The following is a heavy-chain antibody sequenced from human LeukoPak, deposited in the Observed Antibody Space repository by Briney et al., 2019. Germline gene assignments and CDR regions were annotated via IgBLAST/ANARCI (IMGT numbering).Heavy chain of an antibody. CDR3: ASIAAAKSHSIFDY. J-gene: IGHJ4*02. D-gene: IGHD6-13*01. CDR1: GFTFSSYA. V-gene: IGHV3-30-3*01. Sequence: GGSLRLSCAASGFTFSSYAMHWVRQAPGKGLEWVAVISYDGSNKYYADSVKGRFTISRDNSKNTLYLQMNSLRAEDSAVYYWASIAAAKSHSIFDYWGQGTLVTVSS. CDR2: ISYDGSNK.